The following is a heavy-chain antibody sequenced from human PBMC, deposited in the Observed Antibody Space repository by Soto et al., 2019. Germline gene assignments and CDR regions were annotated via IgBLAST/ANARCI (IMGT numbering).Heavy chain of an antibody. Sequence: GGSLRLSCAASGFTFSSYGMHWVRQAPGKGLEWVAVIWYDGSNKYYADSVKGRFTISRDNSKNTLYLQMNSPRAEDTAVYYCAREATYYYDSSGYYYDYWGQGTLVTVSS. J-gene: IGHJ4*02. D-gene: IGHD3-22*01. CDR2: IWYDGSNK. CDR3: AREATYYYDSSGYYYDY. V-gene: IGHV3-33*01. CDR1: GFTFSSYG.